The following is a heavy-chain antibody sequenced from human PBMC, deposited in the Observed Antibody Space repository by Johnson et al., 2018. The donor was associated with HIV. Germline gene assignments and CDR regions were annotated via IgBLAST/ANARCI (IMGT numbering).Heavy chain of an antibody. J-gene: IGHJ3*02. CDR3: ARDRPDIVVVPGAIDAFDI. D-gene: IGHD2-2*01. V-gene: IGHV3-48*03. Sequence: EVQLVESGGGLVQPGGSLRLTCAASGFTFSMSAMHWVRQAPGKGLQWVAYISNSGSSPISDAESVKGRFTISRDNAKNSLYLQMNGLTVEDTAVYFCARDRPDIVVVPGAIDAFDIWGQGTMVTVSS. CDR2: ISNSGSSPI. CDR1: GFTFSMSA.